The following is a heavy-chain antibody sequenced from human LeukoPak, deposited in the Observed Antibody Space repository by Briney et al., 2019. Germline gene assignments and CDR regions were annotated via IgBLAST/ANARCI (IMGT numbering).Heavy chain of an antibody. CDR1: GGTFSSYA. CDR3: ARGGSSSSRSYYYYYYMDV. Sequence: ASVRVSCKASGGTFSSYAISWVRQAPGQGLEWMGGIIPIFGTANYAQKFQGRVTITADKSTSTAYMELSSLRSEDTAVYYCARGGSSSSRSYYYYYYMDVWGKGTTVTVSS. V-gene: IGHV1-69*06. D-gene: IGHD6-6*01. J-gene: IGHJ6*03. CDR2: IIPIFGTA.